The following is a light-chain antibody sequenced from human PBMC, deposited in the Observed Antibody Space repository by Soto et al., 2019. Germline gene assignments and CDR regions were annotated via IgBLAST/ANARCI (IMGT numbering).Light chain of an antibody. Sequence: QSALTQPRSVSGSPGQSVTISCTGTSSDVGTYNFVSWYQQHPGKAPKFMIYDVTKRPSGVPDRFSGSKSGNTASLTISGLQAEDEADYYCCSFVGSYTSYVFGTGTKLIVL. J-gene: IGLJ1*01. CDR3: CSFVGSYTSYV. CDR2: DVT. V-gene: IGLV2-11*01. CDR1: SSDVGTYNF.